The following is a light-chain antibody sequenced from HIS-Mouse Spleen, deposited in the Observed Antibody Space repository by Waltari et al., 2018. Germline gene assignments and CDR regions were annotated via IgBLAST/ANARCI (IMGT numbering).Light chain of an antibody. Sequence: QSVLTQPPSASGTPGQRVTISCSGSSSNIGSNTVNWYQQLPGTAPKLLIYSNNQRPAGGPDRFSGSKSGTSASLAISGLQSEDEADYYGAAWDDSLNGNYVFGTGTKVTVL. CDR2: SNN. CDR1: SSNIGSNT. V-gene: IGLV1-44*01. CDR3: AAWDDSLNGNYV. J-gene: IGLJ1*01.